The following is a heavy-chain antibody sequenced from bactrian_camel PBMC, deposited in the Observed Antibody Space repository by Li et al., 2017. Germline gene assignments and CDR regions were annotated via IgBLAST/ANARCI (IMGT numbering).Heavy chain of an antibody. CDR1: GFTFSSNW. Sequence: VQLVESGGGLVQPGGSLRLSCSASGFTFSSNWMHWVRQAPGKGLEWVSSIYTGDGSTNSADSVKGRFTISRDNTKNMLYLQMNSLKSEDTALYYCFTQAWWGQGTQVTVS. J-gene: IGHJ4*01. CDR3: FTQAW. D-gene: IGHD1*01. V-gene: IGHV3S1*01. CDR2: IYTGDGST.